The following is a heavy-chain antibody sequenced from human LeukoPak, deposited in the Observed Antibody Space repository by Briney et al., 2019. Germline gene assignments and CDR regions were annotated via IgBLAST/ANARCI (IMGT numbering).Heavy chain of an antibody. CDR2: INHSGST. V-gene: IGHV4-34*01. D-gene: IGHD3-22*01. CDR1: GGSFSGYY. CDR3: ARRLYDSSGYYYEGGAFDI. Sequence: SETLSLTCAVYGGSFSGYYWSWIRQPPGKGLEWIGEINHSGSTNYNPSLKSRVTISVDTSKNQFSLKLSSVTAADTAVYYCARRLYDSSGYYYEGGAFDIWGQGTMVTVSS. J-gene: IGHJ3*02.